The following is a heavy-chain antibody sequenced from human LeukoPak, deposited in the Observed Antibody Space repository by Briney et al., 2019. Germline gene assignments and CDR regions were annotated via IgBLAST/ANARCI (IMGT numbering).Heavy chain of an antibody. J-gene: IGHJ4*02. Sequence: ASEKVSCKACGYIFNRYGMSWVRQAPGQGLEGMGWIRAHNGHTNYAQTLQGRLTITTDTSTSTAYMELRSVRSDDTAVDYGARGGASRAGDTTMSTFVYWGQGTLVTVSS. CDR1: GYIFNRYG. CDR3: ARGGASRAGDTTMSTFVY. V-gene: IGHV1-18*01. D-gene: IGHD4-17*01. CDR2: IRAHNGHT.